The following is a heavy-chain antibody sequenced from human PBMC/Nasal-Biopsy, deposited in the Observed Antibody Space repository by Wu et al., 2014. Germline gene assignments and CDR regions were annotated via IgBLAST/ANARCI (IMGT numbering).Heavy chain of an antibody. V-gene: IGHV3-69-1*02. J-gene: IGHJ1*01. CDR1: GFTFNVYA. Sequence: SCAASGFTFNVYAMSWVRQAPGKGLEWVSHISPSSTTYYADFVKGRFTISRDNVKNSLHLQMNSLRVEDTAIYYCARDLNYDILTAYVDQHWGQGTLVIVSS. CDR3: ARDLNYDILTAYVDQH. D-gene: IGHD3-9*01. CDR2: ISPSSTT.